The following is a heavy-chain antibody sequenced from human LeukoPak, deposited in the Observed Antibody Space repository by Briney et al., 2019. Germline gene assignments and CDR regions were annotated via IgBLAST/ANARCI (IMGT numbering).Heavy chain of an antibody. Sequence: GGSPRLSCAASGFTFSIYAMSWVRQAPGKGLEWVSAISGSGGNTYYVDSVKGRFTISRDNSKNTLYLQMNSLRAEDTAVYYCAKRAQQLPFDYWGQGTLVTVSS. CDR1: GFTFSIYA. D-gene: IGHD6-13*01. CDR3: AKRAQQLPFDY. CDR2: ISGSGGNT. J-gene: IGHJ4*02. V-gene: IGHV3-23*01.